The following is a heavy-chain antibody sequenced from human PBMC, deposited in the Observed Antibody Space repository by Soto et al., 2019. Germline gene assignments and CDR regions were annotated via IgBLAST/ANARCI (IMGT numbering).Heavy chain of an antibody. D-gene: IGHD3-16*01. V-gene: IGHV3-33*01. CDR3: ARTGDLSFFFDY. CDR1: GFSFSKYG. Sequence: QVQLVESGGGVVQPGRSLRLSCAASGFSFSKYGMHWVRQAPGKGLEWVAVIWYDGSQKYYGDSVKGRFTISRDNSKNTLYLQMNSLRGEDTAVYYCARTGDLSFFFDYWGQGTLVTVSS. CDR2: IWYDGSQK. J-gene: IGHJ4*02.